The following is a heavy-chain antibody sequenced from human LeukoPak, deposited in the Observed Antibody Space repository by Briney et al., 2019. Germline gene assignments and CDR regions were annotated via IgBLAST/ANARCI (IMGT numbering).Heavy chain of an antibody. Sequence: GGSLRLSCAVSGFTFSNYWMSWVRQAPGKGLEWVSAISGSGGSTYYADSVKGRFTISRDNSKNTLYLQMNSLRAEDTAVYYCAKFSPVEGKYSSGWYAGYWGQGTLVTVSS. CDR1: GFTFSNYW. CDR2: ISGSGGST. D-gene: IGHD6-19*01. V-gene: IGHV3-23*01. CDR3: AKFSPVEGKYSSGWYAGY. J-gene: IGHJ4*02.